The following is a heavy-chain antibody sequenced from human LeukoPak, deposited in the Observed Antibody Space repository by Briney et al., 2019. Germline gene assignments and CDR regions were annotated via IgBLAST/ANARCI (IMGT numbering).Heavy chain of an antibody. CDR1: VGSISSSSYY. D-gene: IGHD3-3*01. V-gene: IGHV4-61*01. Sequence: SETLSLTCTVSVGSISSSSYYWSWIRQPPGKGLEWIGYIYYSGSTNYNPSLKSRVTISVDTSKNQFSLKLSSVTAADTAVYYCARVFRNWFDPWGQGTLVTVSS. J-gene: IGHJ5*02. CDR2: IYYSGST. CDR3: ARVFRNWFDP.